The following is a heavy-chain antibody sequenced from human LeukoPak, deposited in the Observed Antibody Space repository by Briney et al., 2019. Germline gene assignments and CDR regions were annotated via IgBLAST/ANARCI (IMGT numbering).Heavy chain of an antibody. D-gene: IGHD1-26*01. CDR2: INHSGST. Sequence: SETLSLTCAVYGGSFSGYYWSWIRQPPGKGLEWIGEINHSGSTNYNPSLKSRVTISVDTSKNQFSLKLSSVTAADTAVYYCARAVYSGSYWAYWGQGTLVTVSS. V-gene: IGHV4-34*01. CDR1: GGSFSGYY. CDR3: ARAVYSGSYWAY. J-gene: IGHJ4*02.